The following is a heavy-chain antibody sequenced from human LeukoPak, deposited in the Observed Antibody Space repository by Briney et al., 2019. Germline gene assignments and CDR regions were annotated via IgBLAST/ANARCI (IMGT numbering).Heavy chain of an antibody. Sequence: PGGSLRLSCAASGFTFSSYLMSWVRQAPGKRLEWVANINQDGSEKYYVDSVKGRFIISRDNARNSLFLQMNILTAEDTAIYYCVREGAYSTSSPAGYWGQGTLVSVSS. J-gene: IGHJ4*02. V-gene: IGHV3-7*01. CDR2: INQDGSEK. CDR3: VREGAYSTSSPAGY. CDR1: GFTFSSYL. D-gene: IGHD6-6*01.